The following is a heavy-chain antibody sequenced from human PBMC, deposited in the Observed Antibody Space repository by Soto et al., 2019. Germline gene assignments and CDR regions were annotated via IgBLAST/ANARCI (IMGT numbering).Heavy chain of an antibody. Sequence: EVQLVESGGGLVQPGGSLRLSCVASGFTFSTYWMHWVRQAPGKGLVWVSRINPDGSTTSYADSVKGRFTISRDNAKNTVYLQMNSLRAEDTGVYYCARGLRNYYGVDAWGQGTTVTVSS. CDR3: ARGLRNYYGVDA. V-gene: IGHV3-74*01. CDR1: GFTFSTYW. J-gene: IGHJ6*02. CDR2: INPDGSTT. D-gene: IGHD5-12*01.